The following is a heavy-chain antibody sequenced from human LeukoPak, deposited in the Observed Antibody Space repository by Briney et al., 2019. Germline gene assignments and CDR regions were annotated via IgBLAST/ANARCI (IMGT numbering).Heavy chain of an antibody. V-gene: IGHV3-23*01. CDR3: TRRMNTAMGCFDY. CDR1: GFTFSSYA. D-gene: IGHD5-18*01. J-gene: IGHJ4*02. Sequence: GGSLRLSCAASGFTFSSYAMSWVRQAPGKGLEWVSAISGSGGSTYYADSVKGRFTISRDNSKNTPYLQMNSLRAEDTAVYYCTRRMNTAMGCFDYWGQGALVTVSS. CDR2: ISGSGGST.